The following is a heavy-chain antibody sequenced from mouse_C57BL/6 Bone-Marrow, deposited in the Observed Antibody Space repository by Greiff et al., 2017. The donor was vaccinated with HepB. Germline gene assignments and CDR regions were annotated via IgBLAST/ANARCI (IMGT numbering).Heavy chain of an antibody. Sequence: VQLQQSGAELVRPGPSVKMSCKASGYTFTNYWIGWAKQRPGHGLEWIGDIYPGGGYTNYNEKFKGKATLTADKSSSTAYMQFSSLTSEDSAIYYCARVLYYGSSPYFDYWGQGTTLTVSS. CDR3: ARVLYYGSSPYFDY. D-gene: IGHD1-1*01. CDR1: GYTFTNYW. J-gene: IGHJ2*01. CDR2: IYPGGGYT. V-gene: IGHV1-63*01.